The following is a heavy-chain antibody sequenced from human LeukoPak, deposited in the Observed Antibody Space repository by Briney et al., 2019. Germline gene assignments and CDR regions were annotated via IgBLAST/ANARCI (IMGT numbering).Heavy chain of an antibody. CDR2: IYYSGST. CDR1: GGSISSGGYY. CDR3: ARGRYSSSLDDY. V-gene: IGHV4-31*03. D-gene: IGHD6-13*01. Sequence: PSETLSLTCTVSGGSISSGGYYWSWTRQHPGKGLEWIGYIYYSGSTYYNPSLKSRVTISVDTSKNQFSLKLSSVTAADTAVYYCARGRYSSSLDDYWGQGTLVTVSS. J-gene: IGHJ4*02.